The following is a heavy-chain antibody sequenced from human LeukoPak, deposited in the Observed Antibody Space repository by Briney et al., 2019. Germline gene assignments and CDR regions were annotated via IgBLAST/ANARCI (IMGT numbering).Heavy chain of an antibody. J-gene: IGHJ6*02. CDR2: IYYSGST. CDR3: AREIVATISGMDV. V-gene: IGHV4-59*01. Sequence: SETLSPTCTVSGGSISSYYWSWIRQPPGKGLEWIGYIYYSGSTNYNPSLKSRVTISVDTSKNQFSLKLSSVTAADTAVYYCAREIVATISGMDVWGQGTTVTVSS. CDR1: GGSISSYY. D-gene: IGHD5-12*01.